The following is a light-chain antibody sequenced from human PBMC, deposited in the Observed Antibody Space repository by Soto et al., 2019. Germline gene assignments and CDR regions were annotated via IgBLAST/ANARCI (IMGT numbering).Light chain of an antibody. V-gene: IGKV3-20*01. Sequence: ESVLTQSPGTLSLSPGERATLSCRASQSVSSSYLAWYQQKPGQAPRLLIYGASSRATGIPDRFSGSGSGTDFTLTISRLEPEDFAVYYCQQYGSSKVTFGQGTGLEIK. J-gene: IGKJ5*01. CDR2: GAS. CDR1: QSVSSSY. CDR3: QQYGSSKVT.